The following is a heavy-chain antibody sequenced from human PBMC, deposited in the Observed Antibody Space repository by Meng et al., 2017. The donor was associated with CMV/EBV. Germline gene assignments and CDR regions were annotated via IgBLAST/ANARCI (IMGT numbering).Heavy chain of an antibody. CDR2: IYHSGST. Sequence: SETLSLTCTVSGYSISSGYYWGWIRQPPGKGLEWIGSIYHSGSTYYNPSLKSRVTISVDTSKNQFSLKLSSVTAADTAVYYCASLYSSSSFRAFDIWGQGTMVTVSS. CDR1: GYSISSGYY. V-gene: IGHV4-38-2*02. CDR3: ASLYSSSSFRAFDI. D-gene: IGHD6-6*01. J-gene: IGHJ3*02.